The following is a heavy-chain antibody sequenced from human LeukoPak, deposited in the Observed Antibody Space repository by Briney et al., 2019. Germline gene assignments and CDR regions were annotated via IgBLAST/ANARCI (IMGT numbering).Heavy chain of an antibody. V-gene: IGHV1-46*01. D-gene: IGHD1-1*01. Sequence: ASVRVSSKASGYTFTSYYIHWVRQAPGEGGEWMGQINRSGGTTSYAQRFQGRVTMTRDTSTSTVYMELSSLRSEDAAMYYCARGRRAGTTGGPFDYWGQGTLVTVSS. J-gene: IGHJ4*02. CDR3: ARGRRAGTTGGPFDY. CDR1: GYTFTSYY. CDR2: INRSGGTT.